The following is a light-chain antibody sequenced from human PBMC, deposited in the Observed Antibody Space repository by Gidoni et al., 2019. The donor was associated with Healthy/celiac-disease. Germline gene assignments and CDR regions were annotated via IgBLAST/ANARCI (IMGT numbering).Light chain of an antibody. J-gene: IGKJ2*04. CDR2: AAS. CDR3: QQSYSTPRS. CDR1: QSIRSY. V-gene: IGKV1-39*01. Sequence: DIQMTQSPSSLSASVGDRDTITCRTSQSIRSYLNWYQQKPGKAPKLLIYAASSLQSGVPSRFSGSGSGTDFTLTISSLQPEDFATYYCQQSYSTPRSFGQXTKLESK.